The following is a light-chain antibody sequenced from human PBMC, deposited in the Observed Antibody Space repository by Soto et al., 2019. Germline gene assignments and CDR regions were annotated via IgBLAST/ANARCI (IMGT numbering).Light chain of an antibody. CDR3: QQYNNRPPVT. V-gene: IGKV3-15*01. J-gene: IGKJ2*01. Sequence: ETVMTQSPASLSVSPGETVTLSCRASQSVSNNLAWYQQIPGQAPRLLIYGASTRATGIPARFSGSVSGTEFTLTISSLQSEDFVVYYCQQYNNRPPVTFGQGTKLEIK. CDR1: QSVSNN. CDR2: GAS.